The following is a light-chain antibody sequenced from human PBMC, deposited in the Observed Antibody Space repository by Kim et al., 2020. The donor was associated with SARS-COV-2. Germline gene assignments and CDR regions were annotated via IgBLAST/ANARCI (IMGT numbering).Light chain of an antibody. J-gene: IGLJ1*01. CDR3: SSYTSSSTVV. CDR2: EVS. V-gene: IGLV2-14*01. CDR1: SSDVGGYNF. Sequence: QSALTQPTSASGSPGQSVTISCTGTSSDVGGYNFVSWYQQHPGKAPKLMIYEVSNRPSGVSYRFSGSKSGNTASLTISGLQAEDEADYYCSSYTSSSTVVFGTGTKVTVL.